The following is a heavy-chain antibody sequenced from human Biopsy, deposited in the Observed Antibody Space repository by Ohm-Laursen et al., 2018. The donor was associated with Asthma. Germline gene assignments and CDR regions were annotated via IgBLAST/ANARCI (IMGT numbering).Heavy chain of an antibody. Sequence: SDTLSLTCCVYGGSISSFYWSWIRQSPEKGLEWMGYVYWTGSTNYNPSLKSRVTMSVDTSKNRMFLELTSVTAADTAIYYCVRAVRNEQWLAPFDYWGQGTLVTVSS. V-gene: IGHV4-59*07. CDR3: VRAVRNEQWLAPFDY. CDR1: GGSISSFY. J-gene: IGHJ4*02. D-gene: IGHD6-19*01. CDR2: VYWTGST.